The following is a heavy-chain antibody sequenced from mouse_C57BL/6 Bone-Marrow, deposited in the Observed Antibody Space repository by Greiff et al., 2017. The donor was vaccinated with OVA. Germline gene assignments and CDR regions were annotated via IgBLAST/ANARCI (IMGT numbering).Heavy chain of an antibody. V-gene: IGHV1-63*01. CDR3: ARTYYGSSYWYFDV. Sequence: SGAELVRPGTSVKMSCKASGYTFPNYWIGWAKQRPGHGLEWIGDIYPGGGYTNYNEKFKGKATLTADKSSSTAYMQFSSLTSEDSAIYYCARTYYGSSYWYFDVWGTGTTVTVSS. CDR2: IYPGGGYT. CDR1: GYTFPNYW. J-gene: IGHJ1*03. D-gene: IGHD1-1*01.